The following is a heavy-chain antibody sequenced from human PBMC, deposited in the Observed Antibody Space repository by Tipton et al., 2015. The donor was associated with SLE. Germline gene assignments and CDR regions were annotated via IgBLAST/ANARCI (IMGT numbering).Heavy chain of an antibody. Sequence: TLSLTCTVSGGSISSYYWSWIRQPPGKGLEWIGEINHSGSTNYNPSLKSRVTISVDTSKNQFSLKLSSVTAADTAVYYCASIVVVAATGDGSYFDYWGQGTLVTVSS. CDR1: GGSISSYY. D-gene: IGHD2-15*01. V-gene: IGHV4-34*01. CDR2: INHSGST. CDR3: ASIVVVAATGDGSYFDY. J-gene: IGHJ4*02.